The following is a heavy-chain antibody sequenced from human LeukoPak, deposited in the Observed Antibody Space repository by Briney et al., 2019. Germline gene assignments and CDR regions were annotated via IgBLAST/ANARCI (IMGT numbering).Heavy chain of an antibody. J-gene: IGHJ1*01. V-gene: IGHV4-31*03. CDR2: KYYSERA. D-gene: IGHD1-26*01. CDR1: DGSISGTTHY. Sequence: SQTLSLTCTVSDGSISGTTHYWSWIRQPPGKGLEWIGFKYYSERAYYNPSLESRVTISVDTSKRQSSLNLASVTAADTAVYYCASSGSYYFQHWGQGTLVTVSS. CDR3: ASSGSYYFQH.